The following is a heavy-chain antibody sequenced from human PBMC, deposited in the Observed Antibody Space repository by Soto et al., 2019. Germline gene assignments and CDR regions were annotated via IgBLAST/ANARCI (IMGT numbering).Heavy chain of an antibody. Sequence: QVHLVQSGAEVNKPGASVKVSCQGSGYAFTTYGITWVRQAPGQGLEWMGWISAHNGNTNYAQKVQARVTVTRDTSTRTAYMELRNLRYDDTAVYYCARGRYGDYWGQGALVTVSS. J-gene: IGHJ4*02. CDR1: GYAFTTYG. CDR3: ARGRYGDY. CDR2: ISAHNGNT. V-gene: IGHV1-18*01. D-gene: IGHD1-1*01.